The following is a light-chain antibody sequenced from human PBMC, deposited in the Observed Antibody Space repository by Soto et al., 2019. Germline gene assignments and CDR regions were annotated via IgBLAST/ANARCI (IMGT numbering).Light chain of an antibody. CDR2: QDS. V-gene: IGLV3-1*01. Sequence: YELTQPPSVSVSPGQTASITCSGDKLGDKYACWYQQKPGQSPVLVIYQDSKRPSGIPERFSGSNSGNTATPTISGTQAMDEADYYCQAWDSSTAVFGGGTKLTVL. J-gene: IGLJ2*01. CDR1: KLGDKY. CDR3: QAWDSSTAV.